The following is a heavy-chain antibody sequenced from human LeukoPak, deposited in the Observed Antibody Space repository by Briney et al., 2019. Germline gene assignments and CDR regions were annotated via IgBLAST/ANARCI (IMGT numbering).Heavy chain of an antibody. Sequence: GGSLRLSCTASGFTFGVYAMSWVRQAPGKGLEWVGFIRSKAYGGTTEYAASVKGRFTISRDDSKSIAYLQMNSLKTEDTAVYYCTREESYDSSGYELYYFDYWGQGTLVTVSS. D-gene: IGHD3-22*01. CDR1: GFTFGVYA. J-gene: IGHJ4*02. CDR3: TREESYDSSGYELYYFDY. V-gene: IGHV3-49*04. CDR2: IRSKAYGGTT.